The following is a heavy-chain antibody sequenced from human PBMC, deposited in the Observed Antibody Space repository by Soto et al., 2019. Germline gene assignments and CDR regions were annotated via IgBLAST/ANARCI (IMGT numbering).Heavy chain of an antibody. J-gene: IGHJ6*02. Sequence: SVKVSCKASGGTFSSYAISGVRQAPGQGPEWMGGIIPIFGTANYAQKFQGRVTITADESTSTAYMELSSLRSEDTAVYYCARMRRDSSSWYQGPYYYYYYGMDVWGQGTTVTVSS. CDR1: GGTFSSYA. D-gene: IGHD6-13*01. CDR2: IIPIFGTA. V-gene: IGHV1-69*13. CDR3: ARMRRDSSSWYQGPYYYYYYGMDV.